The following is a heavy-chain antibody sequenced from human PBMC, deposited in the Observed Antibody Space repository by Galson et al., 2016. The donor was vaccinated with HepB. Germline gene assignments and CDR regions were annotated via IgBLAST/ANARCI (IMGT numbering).Heavy chain of an antibody. Sequence: SVKVSCKASGYSFTPSPIHWVRQAPGQRLEWVGWINAANGGTGYAPAFQGRVTISRDTSATTTYMELSSLTSGDTATYYCAKKGYYQSGIYRFESWGQGALVTVSS. CDR2: INAANGGT. CDR1: GYSFTPSP. CDR3: AKKGYYQSGIYRFES. J-gene: IGHJ4*02. V-gene: IGHV1-3*03. D-gene: IGHD3-10*01.